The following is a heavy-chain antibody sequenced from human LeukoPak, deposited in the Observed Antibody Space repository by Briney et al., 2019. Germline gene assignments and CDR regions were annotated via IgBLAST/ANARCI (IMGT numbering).Heavy chain of an antibody. CDR1: GFTFSNAW. V-gene: IGHV3-15*01. J-gene: IGHJ4*02. CDR2: IKSKTDGGTT. Sequence: MTGGSLRLSCAASGFTFSNAWMSWVRQAPGKGLEWVGRIKSKTDGGTTDYAAPVKGRFTISRDDSKNTLYLQMNSLKTEDTAVYYCTTEIDYYDSSGDYWGQGTLVTVSS. D-gene: IGHD3-22*01. CDR3: TTEIDYYDSSGDY.